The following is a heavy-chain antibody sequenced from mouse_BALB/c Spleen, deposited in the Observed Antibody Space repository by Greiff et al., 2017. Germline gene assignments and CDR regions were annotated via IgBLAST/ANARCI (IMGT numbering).Heavy chain of an antibody. CDR1: GFNIKDTY. D-gene: IGHD1-1*01. CDR3: ASYGRD. J-gene: IGHJ4*01. Sequence: EVQRVESGAELVKPGASVKLSCTASGFNIKDTYMHWVKQRPEQGLEWIGRIDPANGNTKYDPKFQGKATITADTSSNTAYLQLSSLTSEDTAVYYCASYGRDWGQGTSVTVSS. V-gene: IGHV14-3*02. CDR2: IDPANGNT.